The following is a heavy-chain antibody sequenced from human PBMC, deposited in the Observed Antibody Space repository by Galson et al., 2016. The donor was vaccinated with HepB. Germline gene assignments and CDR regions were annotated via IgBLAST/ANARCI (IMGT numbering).Heavy chain of an antibody. J-gene: IGHJ5*02. Sequence: QSGAEVKKPGESLKISCKGSGYSFTNYRVGWVRQMPGKGLGWMGIIYPGDSDTTYSPSFEGLVTISVDKSISAAYLQWASLKASDTAMYYCARRSRQCTSNSCYQDNLFDRWGQGTLVTVSS. CDR3: ARRSRQCTSNSCYQDNLFDR. CDR2: IYPGDSDT. V-gene: IGHV5-51*01. CDR1: GYSFTNYR. D-gene: IGHD2-2*01.